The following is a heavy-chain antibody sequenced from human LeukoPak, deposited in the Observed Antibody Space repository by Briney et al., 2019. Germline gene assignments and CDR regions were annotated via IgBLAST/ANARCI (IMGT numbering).Heavy chain of an antibody. CDR3: ARGYSYGYDY. J-gene: IGHJ4*02. CDR1: GYTLTELS. D-gene: IGHD5-18*01. Sequence: ASVKVSCKVSGYTLTELSMHWVRQAPGKGLEWMGRINPNSGGTNYAQKFQGRVTMTRDTSISTAYMELSRLRSDDTAVYYCARGYSYGYDYWGQGTLVTVSS. V-gene: IGHV1-2*06. CDR2: INPNSGGT.